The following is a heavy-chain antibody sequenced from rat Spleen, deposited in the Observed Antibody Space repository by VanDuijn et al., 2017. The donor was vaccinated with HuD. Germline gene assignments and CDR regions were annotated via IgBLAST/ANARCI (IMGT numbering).Heavy chain of an antibody. Sequence: EVQLVESGGGLVQPGRSMKLSCAASGFTFSHYDMAWVRQAPKKGLEWVAFISYDGSSTYYRDSVKGRFTISRDNAKSTLYLQMDSLRSEDTATYYCSRGLGPHWFAYWGQGILVTVSS. CDR2: ISYDGSST. J-gene: IGHJ3*01. V-gene: IGHV5-7*01. CDR1: GFTFSHYD. D-gene: IGHD4-6*01. CDR3: SRGLGPHWFAY.